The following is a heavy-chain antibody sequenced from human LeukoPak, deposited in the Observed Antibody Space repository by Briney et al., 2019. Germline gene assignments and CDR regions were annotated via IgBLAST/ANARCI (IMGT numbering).Heavy chain of an antibody. V-gene: IGHV3-30*02. D-gene: IGHD1-1*01. Sequence: PGGSLRLSCAASGFTFSSYGMHWVRQAPGKGLEWVAFIRYDGSNKYYADSVKGRFTISRDNSKNTLYLQMNSLRAEDTAVYYCARDRGRHIIYYYYMDVWGKGTTVTVSS. J-gene: IGHJ6*03. CDR2: IRYDGSNK. CDR3: ARDRGRHIIYYYYMDV. CDR1: GFTFSSYG.